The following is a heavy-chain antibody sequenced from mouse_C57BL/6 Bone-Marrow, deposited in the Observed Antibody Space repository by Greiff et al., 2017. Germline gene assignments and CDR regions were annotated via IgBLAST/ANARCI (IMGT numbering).Heavy chain of an antibody. CDR3: ARRGGEEAMDY. CDR1: GYTFTTYG. Sequence: QVQLQQSGAELARPGASVKLSCKASGYTFTTYGISWVKQSTGQGLEWIGEIYPRSGNTYYNEKFKGKATLTADKSSSTAYVELRSLTSEDSAVYFGARRGGEEAMDYWGQGTSVTVSS. J-gene: IGHJ4*01. CDR2: IYPRSGNT. V-gene: IGHV1-81*01.